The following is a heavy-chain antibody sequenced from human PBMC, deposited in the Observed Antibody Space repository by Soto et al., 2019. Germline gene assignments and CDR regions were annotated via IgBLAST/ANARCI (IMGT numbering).Heavy chain of an antibody. CDR3: AGMPYTSGLRFDP. D-gene: IGHD6-19*01. CDR2: IHQSGVT. Sequence: LSLTCNMSGDSSSISTYAWSWIRQPPGKALQWIGFIHQSGVTSYNPSLASRVSISLDRSNNQCSLKLKSVTAADTAVYFCAGMPYTSGLRFDPWGPGTLVTVSS. CDR1: GDSSSISTYA. V-gene: IGHV4-30-2*01. J-gene: IGHJ5*02.